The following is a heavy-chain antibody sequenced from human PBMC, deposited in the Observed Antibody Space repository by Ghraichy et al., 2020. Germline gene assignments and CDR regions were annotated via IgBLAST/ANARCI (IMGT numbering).Heavy chain of an antibody. D-gene: IGHD4-23*01. J-gene: IGHJ4*02. Sequence: SETLSLTCAVYGGSFSGYYWSWIRQPPGKGLEWIGEINHSGSTNYNPSLKSRVTISVDTSKNQFSLKLSSVTAADTAVYYCARLRTTVVTRSLLDYWGQGTLVTVSS. CDR2: INHSGST. CDR1: GGSFSGYY. CDR3: ARLRTTVVTRSLLDY. V-gene: IGHV4-34*01.